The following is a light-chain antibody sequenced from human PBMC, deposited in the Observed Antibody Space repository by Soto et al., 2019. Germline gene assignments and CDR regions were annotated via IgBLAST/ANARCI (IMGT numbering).Light chain of an antibody. CDR3: SSYTSSKTRV. CDR2: EVS. Sequence: QSALTQPASVSGSPGQSIAISCTGTGSDVGGYIYVSWYQLHPGKAPKLMIYEVSNRPSGVSNRFSGSKSGNTASLTISALQAEDEADYYCSSYTSSKTRVFGGGTKLTVL. CDR1: GSDVGGYIY. J-gene: IGLJ2*01. V-gene: IGLV2-14*01.